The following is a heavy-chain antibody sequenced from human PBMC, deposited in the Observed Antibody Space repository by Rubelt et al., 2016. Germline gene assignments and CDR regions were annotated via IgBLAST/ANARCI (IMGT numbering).Heavy chain of an antibody. V-gene: IGHV4-59*01. Sequence: NYNPSLNSRVTILVDTSKNQFSLRLSSVTAADTAVYYCARAGTLAAAGTFDYWGQGNLVTVSS. CDR3: ARAGTLAAAGTFDY. J-gene: IGHJ4*02. D-gene: IGHD6-13*01.